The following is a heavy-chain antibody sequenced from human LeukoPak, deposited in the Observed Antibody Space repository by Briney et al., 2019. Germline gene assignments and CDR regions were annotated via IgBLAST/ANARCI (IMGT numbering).Heavy chain of an antibody. V-gene: IGHV3-48*03. J-gene: IGHJ4*02. Sequence: GGSLRLSCAASGFTFSSYEMNWIRQAPGKGLEWVSYISSSGSTKYYADSVKGRFTISRDNAKNSLYLQMNNLRAEDTAVYYCARHLWLSGNDYWGQGTLVTVSS. CDR2: ISSSGSTK. CDR1: GFTFSSYE. D-gene: IGHD5-18*01. CDR3: ARHLWLSGNDY.